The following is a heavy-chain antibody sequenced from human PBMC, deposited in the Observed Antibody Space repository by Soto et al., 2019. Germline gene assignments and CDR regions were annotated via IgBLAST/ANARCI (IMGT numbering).Heavy chain of an antibody. CDR1: GGTFSSYA. J-gene: IGHJ6*02. D-gene: IGHD4-4*01. V-gene: IGHV1-69*12. Sequence: QAQLVQSGAEVKKPGSSVKVSCKASGGTFSSYAISWVRQAPGQGLEWMGGIIPIFGTANYAQKFQGRVTITADESTSTAYMELSSLRSEDTAVYYCARDNTVTTLRDYYYYGMDVWGQGTTVTVSS. CDR3: ARDNTVTTLRDYYYYGMDV. CDR2: IIPIFGTA.